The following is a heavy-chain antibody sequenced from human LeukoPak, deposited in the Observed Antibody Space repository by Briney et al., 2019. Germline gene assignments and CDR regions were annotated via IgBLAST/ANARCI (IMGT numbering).Heavy chain of an antibody. CDR1: GFTFSSYG. J-gene: IGHJ6*02. D-gene: IGHD3-9*01. CDR2: IGYDGSNK. V-gene: IGHV3-33*01. CDR3: QTEDGIRYFDWLRPSYGMDV. Sequence: SLRLSCAASGFTFSSYGMHWVRQAPGKGLEWEAVIGYDGSNKYYADSVKGRFTISRDNSKNTLYLQMNSLRAEDTAVYYFQTEDGIRYFDWLRPSYGMDVWGQGTTVTVSS.